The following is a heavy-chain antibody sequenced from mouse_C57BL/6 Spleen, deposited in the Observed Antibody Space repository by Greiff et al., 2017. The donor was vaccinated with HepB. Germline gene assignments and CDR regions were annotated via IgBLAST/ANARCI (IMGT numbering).Heavy chain of an antibody. D-gene: IGHD1-1*01. J-gene: IGHJ4*01. CDR1: GYSITSGYY. V-gene: IGHV3-6*01. CDR2: ISYDGSN. Sequence: EVKLQESGPGLVKPSQSLSLTCSVTGYSITSGYYWNWIRQFPGNKLEWMGYISYDGSNNYNPSLKNRISITRDPSKNQFFLKLNSVTTEDTATYYCAREGGTTVPYYYAMDYWGQGTSVTVSS. CDR3: AREGGTTVPYYYAMDY.